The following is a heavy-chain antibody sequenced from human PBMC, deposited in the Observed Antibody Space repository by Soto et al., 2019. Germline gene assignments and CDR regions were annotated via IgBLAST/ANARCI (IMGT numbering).Heavy chain of an antibody. D-gene: IGHD1-1*01. CDR1: GGTFSSYA. Sequence: ASVKVSCKASGGTFSSYAISWVRQAPGQGLEWMGGIIPIFGNTNYAQKLQGRVTMTTDTSTSTAYMELRSLRSDDTAVYYCARDNEEDARRKNWFDPWGQGTLVTVSS. CDR2: IIPIFGNT. J-gene: IGHJ5*02. V-gene: IGHV1-18*01. CDR3: ARDNEEDARRKNWFDP.